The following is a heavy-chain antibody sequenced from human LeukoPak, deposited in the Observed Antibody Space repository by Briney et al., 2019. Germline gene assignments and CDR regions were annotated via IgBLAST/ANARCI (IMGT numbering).Heavy chain of an antibody. CDR2: IHHAGST. J-gene: IGHJ4*02. V-gene: IGHV4-4*02. D-gene: IGHD3-10*01. CDR3: ARRSGRMVRGGGLDY. Sequence: SGTLSLTCAVSGGSLVSNNWWSWVRQSPGKGLEWIGEIHHAGSTNYNPSLKSPVTMSIDTSKNQFSLRLSSVTAADTAVYYCARRSGRMVRGGGLDYWGQGTLVTVSS. CDR1: GGSLVSNNW.